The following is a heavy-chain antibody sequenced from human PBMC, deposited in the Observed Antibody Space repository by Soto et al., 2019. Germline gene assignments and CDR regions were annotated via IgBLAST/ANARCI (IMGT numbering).Heavy chain of an antibody. D-gene: IGHD3-9*01. CDR1: GFTFSSYA. J-gene: IGHJ4*02. CDR3: VKDELRYFDWLSTTDPY. CDR2: ISSNGGST. Sequence: PGGSLRLSCSASGFTFSSYAMHWVRQAPGKGLEYVSAISSNGGSTYYADSVQGRFTISRDNSKNTLYLQMSSLRAEDTAVYYCVKDELRYFDWLSTTDPYWGQGTLVTVSS. V-gene: IGHV3-64D*06.